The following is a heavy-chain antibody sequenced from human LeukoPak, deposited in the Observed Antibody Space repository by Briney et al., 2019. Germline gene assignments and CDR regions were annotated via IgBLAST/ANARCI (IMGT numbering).Heavy chain of an antibody. D-gene: IGHD2-15*01. J-gene: IGHJ4*02. CDR3: ARDRYCSGGSCYPYYFDY. V-gene: IGHV3-48*01. Sequence: GGSLRLSCAASGFTFSSYSMNWVRQAPGKGLEWVSYISSSSSTIYYADSVKGRFTISRDNAKNSLYLQMNSLRAEDTAVYYCARDRYCSGGSCYPYYFDYWGQGTLVTVSS. CDR2: ISSSSSTI. CDR1: GFTFSSYS.